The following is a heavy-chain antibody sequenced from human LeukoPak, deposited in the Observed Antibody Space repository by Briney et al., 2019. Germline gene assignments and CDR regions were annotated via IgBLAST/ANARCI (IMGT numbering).Heavy chain of an antibody. CDR2: VSYDGNDK. Sequence: GGSLRLSCVASGFTFTRYDMHWVRQAPGKGLEWVTVVSYDGNDKYYADSVKGRFTISRDNSKNTVYLQMNSLRAEDTAVYYCARDDALATDCFDSWGQGTLVTVSS. CDR1: GFTFTRYD. J-gene: IGHJ4*02. D-gene: IGHD5-24*01. V-gene: IGHV3-30*03. CDR3: ARDDALATDCFDS.